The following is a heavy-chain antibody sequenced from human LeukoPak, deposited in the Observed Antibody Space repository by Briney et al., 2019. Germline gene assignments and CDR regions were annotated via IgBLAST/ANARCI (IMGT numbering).Heavy chain of an antibody. CDR3: AKDLQPSNLPDYFDY. Sequence: GGSLRLSCAASGFTFSSYAMSWVRQAPGKGLEWVSAASGSGGSTYYADSVKGRFTISRDNSKNTLYLQMKSLRAEDTAVYYCAKDLQPSNLPDYFDYWGQGTLVTVSS. D-gene: IGHD4-11*01. CDR2: ASGSGGST. J-gene: IGHJ4*02. V-gene: IGHV3-23*01. CDR1: GFTFSSYA.